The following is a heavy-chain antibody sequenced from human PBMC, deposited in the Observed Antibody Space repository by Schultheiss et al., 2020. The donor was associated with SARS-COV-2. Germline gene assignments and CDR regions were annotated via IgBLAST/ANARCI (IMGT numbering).Heavy chain of an antibody. CDR3: ARVRSVYDYLGDY. Sequence: GSLRLSCAVYGGSFSGYYWSWIRQPPGKGLEWIGEINHSGSTNYNPSLKSRVTIAVDTSKNQFSLKLSSVTAADTAVYYCARVRSVYDYLGDYWGQGTLVTVSS. D-gene: IGHD5/OR15-5a*01. CDR1: GGSFSGYY. CDR2: INHSGST. V-gene: IGHV4-34*01. J-gene: IGHJ4*02.